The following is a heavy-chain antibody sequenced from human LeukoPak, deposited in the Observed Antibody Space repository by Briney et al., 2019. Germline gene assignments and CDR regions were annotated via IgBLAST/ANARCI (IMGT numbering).Heavy chain of an antibody. Sequence: SETLSLTCTVSGGSITSSSYYWGWIRQPPGRGLEWIGSINSSGNIYYSPSLESRVTISVDTSQNQFSLELASVTAADTAVYYCARHVDYVWPTYRRPGDYFDYWGQGTLATVSS. D-gene: IGHD3-16*02. CDR2: INSSGNI. CDR1: GGSITSSSYY. CDR3: ARHVDYVWPTYRRPGDYFDY. V-gene: IGHV4-39*01. J-gene: IGHJ4*02.